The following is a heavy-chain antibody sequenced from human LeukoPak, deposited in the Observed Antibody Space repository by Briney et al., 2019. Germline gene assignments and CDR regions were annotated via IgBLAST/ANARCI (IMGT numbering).Heavy chain of an antibody. CDR2: ISSSSSYI. V-gene: IGHV3-21*01. D-gene: IGHD4-17*01. Sequence: VGSLRLSCAASGFTFSSYSMNWVRQAPGKGLEWVSSISSSSSYIYYADSVKGRFTISRDNAKNSLYLQMNSLRAEDTAVYYCATSTVTTPTDYWGQGTLVTVSS. CDR1: GFTFSSYS. J-gene: IGHJ4*02. CDR3: ATSTVTTPTDY.